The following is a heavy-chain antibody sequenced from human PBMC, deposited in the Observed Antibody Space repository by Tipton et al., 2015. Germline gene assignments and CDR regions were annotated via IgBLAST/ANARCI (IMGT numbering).Heavy chain of an antibody. CDR1: GGSITTYY. J-gene: IGHJ4*02. Sequence: LRLSCSVSGGSITTYYWSWIRQPPGKGLEWIGYIYYLGSTIYNPSFKSRVTISGDTSKNQLSLRVSSVTAADTAVYYCARHGAGTTIIDYWGQGSLVTVSS. V-gene: IGHV4-59*01. CDR3: ARHGAGTTIIDY. CDR2: IYYLGST. D-gene: IGHD1-1*01.